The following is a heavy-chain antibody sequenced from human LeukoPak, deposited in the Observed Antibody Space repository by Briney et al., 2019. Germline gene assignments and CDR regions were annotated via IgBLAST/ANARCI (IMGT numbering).Heavy chain of an antibody. CDR1: GFTFGSYW. D-gene: IGHD3-10*01. Sequence: HPGGSLRLSCAASGFTFGSYWMSWVRQAPGKGLEWVANIKQDGSEKYYVDSVKGRFTISRDNAKNSLYLQMNSLRAEDTAVYYCARAMELVDYWGQGTLVTVSS. V-gene: IGHV3-7*03. CDR3: ARAMELVDY. J-gene: IGHJ4*02. CDR2: IKQDGSEK.